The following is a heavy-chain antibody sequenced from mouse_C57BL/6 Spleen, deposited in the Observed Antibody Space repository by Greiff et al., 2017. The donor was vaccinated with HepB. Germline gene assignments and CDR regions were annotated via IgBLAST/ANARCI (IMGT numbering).Heavy chain of an antibody. D-gene: IGHD2-4*01. CDR1: GYTFTSYW. V-gene: IGHV1-7*01. CDR2: INPSSGYT. CDR3: ARPYDDDWFAY. Sequence: VQLQQSGAELAKPGASVKLSCKASGYTFTSYWMHWVKQRPGQGLEWIGYINPSSGYTKYNQKFKDKATLTADKYSSTAYMQLSSLTSEDSAVYYCARPYDDDWFAYWGQGTLVTVSA. J-gene: IGHJ3*01.